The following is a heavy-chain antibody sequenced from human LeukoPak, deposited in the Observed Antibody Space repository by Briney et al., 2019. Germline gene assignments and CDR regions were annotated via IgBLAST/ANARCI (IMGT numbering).Heavy chain of an antibody. CDR3: ARGRGLIFGVVMETDSWFDP. D-gene: IGHD3-3*01. CDR2: MNPNSGNT. Sequence: ASVKVSCKASGYTFTSYDINWVRQATGQGLEWMGWMNPNSGNTGYAQKFQGRVTMTRNTSISTAYMELSSLRSEDTAVYYCARGRGLIFGVVMETDSWFDPWGQGTLVTVSS. J-gene: IGHJ5*02. V-gene: IGHV1-8*01. CDR1: GYTFTSYD.